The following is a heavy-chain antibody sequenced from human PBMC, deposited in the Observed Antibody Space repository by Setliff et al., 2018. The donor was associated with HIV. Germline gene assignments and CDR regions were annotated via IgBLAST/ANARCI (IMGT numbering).Heavy chain of an antibody. D-gene: IGHD6-19*01. CDR2: IYTNGST. CDR3: AGGREAVAGAQHFDY. V-gene: IGHV4-4*08. CDR1: GGSISSYF. Sequence: SETLSLTCTVSGGSISSYFWSWIRQPPGKGLEWIGYIYTNGSTNYNPSLKSRVTISVDTSKNQFSLKLNSVTAADTAVYYCAGGREAVAGAQHFDYWGQGPRVTVSS. J-gene: IGHJ4*02.